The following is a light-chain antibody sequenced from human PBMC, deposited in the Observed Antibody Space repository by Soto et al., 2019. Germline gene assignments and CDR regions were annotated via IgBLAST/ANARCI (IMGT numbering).Light chain of an antibody. V-gene: IGLV2-14*01. CDR2: DVS. J-gene: IGLJ1*01. Sequence: QSVLTQPASVSGSPGQSITISCTGTSSDGGGYNYVSWYQQHPGKAPKLMIYDVSNRPSGVSNRFSGSKSGNTASLTISGLQAEDEADYYCSSYTSSSTPYVFGTGTKVTVL. CDR1: SSDGGGYNY. CDR3: SSYTSSSTPYV.